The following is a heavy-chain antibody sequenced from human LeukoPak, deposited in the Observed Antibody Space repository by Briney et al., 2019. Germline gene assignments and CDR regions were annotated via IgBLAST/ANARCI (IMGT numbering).Heavy chain of an antibody. CDR2: INPDSGGT. Sequence: GASVKVSCKASGYTFTGYYMHWVRQAPGQGLDWMGWINPDSGGTDYAQNFQGRVTMTRDTSISAAYMELSRLKSDDTAVYYCARAPKAIFGGTFDFWGQGTLLTVPS. V-gene: IGHV1-2*02. CDR3: ARAPKAIFGGTFDF. D-gene: IGHD3-3*01. CDR1: GYTFTGYY. J-gene: IGHJ4*02.